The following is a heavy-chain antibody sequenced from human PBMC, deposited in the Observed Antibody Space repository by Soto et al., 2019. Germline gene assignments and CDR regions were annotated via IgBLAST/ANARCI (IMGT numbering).Heavy chain of an antibody. CDR1: GGSFSGYY. V-gene: IGHV4-34*01. D-gene: IGHD5-12*01. J-gene: IGHJ4*02. CDR3: ARGRDYSGYAGGDY. Sequence: QVQLQQWGAGLLKPSETLSLTCAVYGGSFSGYYWSWIRQPPGKGLEWIGEINHSGSTNYNPSLKSRVTISVDTSKNQFSLKLSSVTAADTAVYYCARGRDYSGYAGGDYWGQGTLVTVSS. CDR2: INHSGST.